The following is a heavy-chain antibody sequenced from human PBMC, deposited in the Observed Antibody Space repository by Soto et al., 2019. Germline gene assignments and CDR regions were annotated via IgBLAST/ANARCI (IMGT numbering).Heavy chain of an antibody. V-gene: IGHV3-21*01. J-gene: IGHJ4*02. CDR2: ISGISGFI. CDR1: GFTFSGYT. D-gene: IGHD3-10*01. Sequence: EVQLVESGGGLVKPAGSLRLSCAASGFTFSGYTMNWVRQAPGKGLEWVSSISGISGFIYYTDSVKGRFTISRDNARNALYLQMNTLRAEETSVYYCARHGKPGVGEWYLGFWGQGALVTVSS. CDR3: ARHGKPGVGEWYLGF.